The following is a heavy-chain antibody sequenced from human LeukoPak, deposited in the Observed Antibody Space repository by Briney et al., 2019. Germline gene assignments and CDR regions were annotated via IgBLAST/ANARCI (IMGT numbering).Heavy chain of an antibody. Sequence: GGSLRLSCAASGFTFSSYAMHWVRQAPGKGLEWVAVISYDGSNKYYADFVKGRFTISRDNSKNTLYLQMNSLRAEDTAVYYCARDRGYSGSQYYFDYWGQGTLVTVSS. CDR2: ISYDGSNK. CDR1: GFTFSSYA. D-gene: IGHD1-26*01. V-gene: IGHV3-30-3*01. J-gene: IGHJ4*02. CDR3: ARDRGYSGSQYYFDY.